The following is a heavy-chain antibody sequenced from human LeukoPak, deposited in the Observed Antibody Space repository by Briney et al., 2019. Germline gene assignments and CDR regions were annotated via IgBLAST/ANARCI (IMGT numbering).Heavy chain of an antibody. CDR2: IKQDGSEK. J-gene: IGHJ4*02. D-gene: IGHD5-12*01. V-gene: IGHV3-7*01. CDR3: ARSNIVATIDYFDY. Sequence: PGGSLRLSCSASGFTFSSYWMSWVRQAPGKGLGWVATIKQDGSEKYYVDSVKGRFTISRDNAKNSLYLQMNSLRAEDTAVYYCARSNIVATIDYFDYWGQGTLVTVSS. CDR1: GFTFSSYW.